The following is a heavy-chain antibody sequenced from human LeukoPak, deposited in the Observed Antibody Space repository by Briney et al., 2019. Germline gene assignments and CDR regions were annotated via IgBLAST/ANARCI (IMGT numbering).Heavy chain of an antibody. V-gene: IGHV4-34*01. CDR2: INHSGST. Sequence: GSLRLSCAASGFTFSSYGMHWVRQAPGKGLEWIGEINHSGSTNYYPSLKSRVTISVDTSKNQFSLKLSSVTAADTAVYYCARILRFYYYMDVWGKGTTVTVSS. J-gene: IGHJ6*03. CDR1: GFTFSSYG. CDR3: ARILRFYYYMDV.